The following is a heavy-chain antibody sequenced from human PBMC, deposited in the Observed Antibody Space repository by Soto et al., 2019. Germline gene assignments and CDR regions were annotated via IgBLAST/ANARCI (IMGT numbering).Heavy chain of an antibody. D-gene: IGHD5-12*01. J-gene: IGHJ4*02. V-gene: IGHV4-59*01. CDR2: IYYSGST. CDR1: GGSISSYY. CDR3: ARGGHSGYAFDY. Sequence: SLSLTCTVSGGSISSYYWSWIRQPPGKGLEWIGYIYYSGSTNYNPSLKSRVTISVDTSKNQFSLKLSSVTAADTAVYYCARGGHSGYAFDYWGQGTLVTVSS.